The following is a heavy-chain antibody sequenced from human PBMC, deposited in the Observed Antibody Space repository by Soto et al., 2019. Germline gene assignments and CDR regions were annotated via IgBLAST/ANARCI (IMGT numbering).Heavy chain of an antibody. V-gene: IGHV1-18*01. J-gene: IGHJ4*02. Sequence: QVQLVQSGAEVKKPGASVKVSCKASGYTFTSYGISWVRQAPGQGLEWMGWISAYNGNTNYAQTRQTRATMTTDTSTSTAYRELSSRRCDDASVYYCARVEDTNNSPSGGQGLMVTVS. D-gene: IGHD1-1*01. CDR2: ISAYNGNT. CDR3: ARVEDTNNSPS. CDR1: GYTFTSYG.